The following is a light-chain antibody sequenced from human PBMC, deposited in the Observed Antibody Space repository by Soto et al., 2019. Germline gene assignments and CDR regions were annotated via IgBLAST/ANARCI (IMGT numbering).Light chain of an antibody. J-gene: IGKJ5*01. Sequence: EIVLTQSPGILSLSPGERATLSCRASQSISSSHLAWYQQKPGQAPRLLIYAASTRATGIPVRFSGSGSGTEFTLTISRLQSEDFAVYYCQQYNNWPPITVGQGTRLEIK. CDR1: QSISSSH. CDR3: QQYNNWPPIT. V-gene: IGKV3-15*01. CDR2: AAS.